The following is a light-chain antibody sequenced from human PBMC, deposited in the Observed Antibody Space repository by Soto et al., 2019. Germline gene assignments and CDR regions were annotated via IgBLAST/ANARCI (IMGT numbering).Light chain of an antibody. V-gene: IGLV2-14*03. Sequence: QSALTQPASVSGSPGQSITISCTGTNSDIGGYNYVSWYQQHPGKAPKLMIYDVSNRPSGVSYRFSGSKSGNTASLTISGLQAEDEADYYCGSYIGRSTLGVFGGGTQLTVL. CDR1: NSDIGGYNY. CDR3: GSYIGRSTLGV. CDR2: DVS. J-gene: IGLJ2*01.